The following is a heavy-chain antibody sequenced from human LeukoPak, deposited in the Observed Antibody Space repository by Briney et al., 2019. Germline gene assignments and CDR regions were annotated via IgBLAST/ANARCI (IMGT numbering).Heavy chain of an antibody. CDR2: ISSNGGST. CDR1: GFTFSSYA. J-gene: IGHJ3*02. D-gene: IGHD3-22*01. CDR3: AGHYDSSGYRVDVFDI. V-gene: IGHV3-64*01. Sequence: GGSLRLSCAASGFTFSSYAMHWVRQAPGKGLEYVSAISSNGGSTYYANSVKGRFTISRDNAKNSLYLQMNSLRAEDTAVYFCAGHYDSSGYRVDVFDIWGQGTMVTVSS.